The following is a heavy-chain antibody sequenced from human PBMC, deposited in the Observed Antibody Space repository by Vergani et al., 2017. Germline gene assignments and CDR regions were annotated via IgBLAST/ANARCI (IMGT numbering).Heavy chain of an antibody. CDR3: AKVCGSTSCPYGGGAFDV. CDR1: GFSFAGYA. D-gene: IGHD2-2*01. CDR2: LSGTVSTT. Sequence: EAQLLESGGGLAQPGGSLRLSCAATGFSFAGYAMTWVRQAPGKGPEWVSTLSGTVSTTYYADSVKGRFTISKDNSKNTLYLQMTDLRAEDTATYYCAKVCGSTSCPYGGGAFDVWGHGTMVTVSS. J-gene: IGHJ3*01. V-gene: IGHV3-23*01.